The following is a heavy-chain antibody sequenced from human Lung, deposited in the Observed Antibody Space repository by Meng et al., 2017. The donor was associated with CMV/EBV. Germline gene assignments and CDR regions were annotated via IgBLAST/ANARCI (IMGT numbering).Heavy chain of an antibody. CDR3: ARNGQKTGTPSNY. J-gene: IGHJ4*02. D-gene: IGHD1-1*01. Sequence: SXKISCAASGFTFSNYEMNWVRQAPGQGLEWVSYISTSGSTMYYADSVKGRFTVSRDNAKNSLYLQMNSLRAEDTAVYYCARNGQKTGTPSNYWGQGTLVTVSS. CDR2: ISTSGSTM. CDR1: GFTFSNYE. V-gene: IGHV3-48*03.